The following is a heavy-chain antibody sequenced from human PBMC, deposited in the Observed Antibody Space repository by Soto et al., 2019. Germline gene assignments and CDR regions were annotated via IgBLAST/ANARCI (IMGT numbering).Heavy chain of an antibody. Sequence: EVQLVESGGGLVKPGGSLRLSCAASGFTFSNAWMSWVRQAPGKGLEWVGRIKSKTDGGTTDYAAHVKGRFTISRDDSKNTLYLQMNGLKTEDTAVYYCTTGPTWGSYRFSGYWGQGTLVTVSS. V-gene: IGHV3-15*01. CDR3: TTGPTWGSYRFSGY. J-gene: IGHJ4*02. CDR1: GFTFSNAW. D-gene: IGHD3-16*02. CDR2: IKSKTDGGTT.